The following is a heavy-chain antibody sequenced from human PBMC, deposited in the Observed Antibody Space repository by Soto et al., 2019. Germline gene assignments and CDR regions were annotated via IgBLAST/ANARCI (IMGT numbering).Heavy chain of an antibody. V-gene: IGHV4-39*01. CDR1: GGSISSSSYY. D-gene: IGHD6-13*01. CDR3: ASGTSIEFDY. Sequence: SETLSLTCTVSGGSISSSSYYWGWIRQPPGKGLEWIGSIYYSGSTYYNPSLKSRVTISVDTSKNQFSLKLSSVTAADTAVYYCASGTSIEFDYWGQGTLVTVSS. J-gene: IGHJ4*02. CDR2: IYYSGST.